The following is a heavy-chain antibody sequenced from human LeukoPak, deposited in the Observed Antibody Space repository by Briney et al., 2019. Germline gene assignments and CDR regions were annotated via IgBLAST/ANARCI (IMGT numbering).Heavy chain of an antibody. CDR2: INPSGGST. J-gene: IGHJ4*02. CDR3: ARSQRVDYYDSTPPLDY. D-gene: IGHD3-22*01. Sequence: GASVKVSCKASGYTFTSYYMHWVRQAPGQGLEWMGIINPSGGSTSYAQKFQGRVTMTRDTSTSTVYMELSSLRSEDTAVYYCARSQRVDYYDSTPPLDYWGQGTLVTVSS. V-gene: IGHV1-46*01. CDR1: GYTFTSYY.